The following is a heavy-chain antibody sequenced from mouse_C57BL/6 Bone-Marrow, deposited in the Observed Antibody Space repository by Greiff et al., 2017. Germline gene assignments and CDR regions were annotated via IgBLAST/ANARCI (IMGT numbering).Heavy chain of an antibody. V-gene: IGHV5-4*01. CDR3: AREAYYYY. Sequence: VQLQQSGGGLVKPGGSLKLSCAASGFTFSSYAMSWVRQTPEKRLEWVATISDGGSYTYYPDNVKGRFTISRDNAKNNLYLQMSHLKSEDTAMYYCAREAYYYYWGQGTTLTVSS. CDR2: ISDGGSYT. J-gene: IGHJ2*01. CDR1: GFTFSSYA.